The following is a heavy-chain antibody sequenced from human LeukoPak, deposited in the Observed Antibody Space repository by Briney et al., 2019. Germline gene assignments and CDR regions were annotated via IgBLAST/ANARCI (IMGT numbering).Heavy chain of an antibody. J-gene: IGHJ5*02. CDR2: LSPDGTPT. CDR3: TRMSREAPGLTDL. CDR1: AFTFSGFW. V-gene: IGHV3-74*01. Sequence: LARPSLRLAWSAAAFTFSGFWMRGGRQTPRKRLWWGSRLSPDGTPTTSAESVKSGLTISRDNAKNPLYMQIGRLRADDTAVYSCTRMSREAPGLTDLCGQGTLLPVSS. D-gene: IGHD4/OR15-4a*01.